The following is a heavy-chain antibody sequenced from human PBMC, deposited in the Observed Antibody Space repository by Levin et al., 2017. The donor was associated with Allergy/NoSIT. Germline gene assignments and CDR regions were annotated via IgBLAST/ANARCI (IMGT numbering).Heavy chain of an antibody. CDR2: IYYSGST. J-gene: IGHJ3*02. D-gene: IGHD6-13*01. Sequence: PSETLSLTCTVSGGSISSYYWSWIRQPPGKGLEWIGYIYYSGSTNYNPSLKSRVTISVDTSKNQFSLKLSSVTAADTAVYYCAREIAAAGPGAFDIWGQGTMVTVSS. V-gene: IGHV4-59*01. CDR1: GGSISSYY. CDR3: AREIAAAGPGAFDI.